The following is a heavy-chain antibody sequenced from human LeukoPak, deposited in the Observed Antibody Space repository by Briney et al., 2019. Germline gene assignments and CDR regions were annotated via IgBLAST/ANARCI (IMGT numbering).Heavy chain of an antibody. D-gene: IGHD4-23*01. J-gene: IGHJ4*02. CDR2: ISGSGGST. Sequence: GGSLRLSCAASGFTFSSYAMSWVRQAPGKGLEWVSAISGSGGSTYYADSVKGRFTISRDNSKNTLYLQMNSLRAEDTAVYYCAKDLGMTTVVTPFDYWGQGTLVTVSS. CDR3: AKDLGMTTVVTPFDY. CDR1: GFTFSSYA. V-gene: IGHV3-23*01.